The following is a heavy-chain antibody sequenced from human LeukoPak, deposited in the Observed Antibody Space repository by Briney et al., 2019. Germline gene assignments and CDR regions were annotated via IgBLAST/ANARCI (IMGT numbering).Heavy chain of an antibody. CDR3: ARGLTVTKADAFDI. D-gene: IGHD4-17*01. CDR1: GYIFSNYG. CDR2: ISTDNGNT. V-gene: IGHV1-18*01. J-gene: IGHJ3*02. Sequence: ASVKVSCKASGYIFSNYGISWVRQAPGQGLERMGWISTDNGNTNYAQKLQGRVTMTTDISTSTAYMELRSLRSDDTAVYYCARGLTVTKADAFDIWGQGTMVTVSS.